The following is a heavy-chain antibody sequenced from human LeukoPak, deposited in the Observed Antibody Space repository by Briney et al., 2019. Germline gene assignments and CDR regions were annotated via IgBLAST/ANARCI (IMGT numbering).Heavy chain of an antibody. CDR3: AGAVVSTTFDY. CDR1: GGSISNHY. D-gene: IGHD5/OR15-5a*01. V-gene: IGHV4-59*11. CDR2: IDYSGST. J-gene: IGHJ4*02. Sequence: SETLSLTCTVSGGSISNHYWSWIRQSPGKGLEWIGYIDYSGSTNYNPSLRSRVTMSVDMSRNQFSLRLSSVTAADTALYYCAGAVVSTTFDYWGQGTLVTVSS.